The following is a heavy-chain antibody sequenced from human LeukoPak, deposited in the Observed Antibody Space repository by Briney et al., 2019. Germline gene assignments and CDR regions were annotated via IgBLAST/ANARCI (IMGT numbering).Heavy chain of an antibody. CDR3: ARDGTYTDYDPDFDI. J-gene: IGHJ4*02. CDR1: GFTFSRFW. CDR2: IEQDGSEK. Sequence: QPGGSLRLSCAASGFTFSRFWMSWVRQAPGKGLEWVANIEQDGSEKYYVDSVKGRFTISRDNAKNSLYLQMNSLRAEDTAVFYCARDGTYTDYDPDFDIWGQGTLVTVSS. D-gene: IGHD5-12*01. V-gene: IGHV3-7*04.